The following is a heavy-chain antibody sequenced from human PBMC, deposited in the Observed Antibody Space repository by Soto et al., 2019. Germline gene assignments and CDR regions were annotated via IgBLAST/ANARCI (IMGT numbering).Heavy chain of an antibody. Sequence: QVQLVQSGAEVKEPGSAVKVSCKAPADSFGSYGISWVRQAPGQGLEWMGGIIPIFGTTNYAEKFQGRVTITADESTNTAYMELSSLRPEDTALYYCARVFPDGWVEPGVVRGYLDTWGRGTLVTVSS. CDR3: ARVFPDGWVEPGVVRGYLDT. CDR1: ADSFGSYG. CDR2: IIPIFGTT. D-gene: IGHD3-3*01. V-gene: IGHV1-69*01. J-gene: IGHJ4*02.